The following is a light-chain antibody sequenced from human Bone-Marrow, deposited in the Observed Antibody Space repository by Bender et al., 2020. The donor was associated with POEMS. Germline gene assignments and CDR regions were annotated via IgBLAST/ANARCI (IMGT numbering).Light chain of an antibody. V-gene: IGLV2-14*03. CDR2: DVT. Sequence: QSALTQPASVSGSPGQSITISCSGTTSDVGTNDYISWYQHHPGKAPKLVIYDVTYRASGVSNRFSGSKSGNTASLTISGLQAEDEADYYCSSYTTSSSLDIFGGGTKLTVL. CDR1: TSDVGTNDY. CDR3: SSYTTSSSLDI. J-gene: IGLJ2*01.